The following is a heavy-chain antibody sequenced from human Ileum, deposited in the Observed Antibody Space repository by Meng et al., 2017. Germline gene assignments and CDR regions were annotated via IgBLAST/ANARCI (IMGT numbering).Heavy chain of an antibody. J-gene: IGHJ5*02. CDR2: INHSGST. Sequence: LRGSAPGLVKPPETLSLTCAVYGGSFSGYYWTWIRQPPGKGLEWIGEINHSGSTNYNPSLKSRVTISVDTSKNQFSLKLSSVTAADTAVYYCARQGYYDFWSGYRRTPSNWFDPWGQGTLVTVSS. CDR3: ARQGYYDFWSGYRRTPSNWFDP. CDR1: GGSFSGYY. V-gene: IGHV4-34*01. D-gene: IGHD3-3*01.